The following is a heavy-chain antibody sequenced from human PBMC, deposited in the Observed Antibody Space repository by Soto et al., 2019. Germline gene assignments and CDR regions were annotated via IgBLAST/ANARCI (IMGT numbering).Heavy chain of an antibody. CDR2: INAGNGNT. Sequence: ASVKVSCKASGYTFTNYATHWVRQAPGQSLEWMGWINAGNGNTNYAQKLQGRVTMTTDTSTSTAYMELRSLRSDDTAVYYCARVSLWFGELFPNWFDPWGQGTLVTVSS. V-gene: IGHV1-3*01. CDR1: GYTFTNYA. CDR3: ARVSLWFGELFPNWFDP. J-gene: IGHJ5*02. D-gene: IGHD3-10*01.